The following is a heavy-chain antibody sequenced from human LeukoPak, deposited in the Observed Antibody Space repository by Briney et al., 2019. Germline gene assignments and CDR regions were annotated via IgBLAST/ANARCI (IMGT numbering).Heavy chain of an antibody. CDR2: ISAYNGNT. CDR1: NYNFLTHG. D-gene: IGHD3-22*01. CDR3: ARDIYYHDSSAYYYFDY. J-gene: IGHJ4*02. Sequence: ASVKVSCKASNYNFLTHGISWVRQAPGQGLEWVGWISAYNGNTNYAQKLQGRVTMTTDTSTGTAYMELRSLRSDDTAVYYCARDIYYHDSSAYYYFDYWGQGTLVAVSS. V-gene: IGHV1-18*01.